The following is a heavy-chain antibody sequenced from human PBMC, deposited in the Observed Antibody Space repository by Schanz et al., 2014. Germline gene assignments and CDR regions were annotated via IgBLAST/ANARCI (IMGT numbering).Heavy chain of an antibody. CDR1: GGSISSHF. D-gene: IGHD2-8*02. Sequence: QVQLQESGPGLVKPSETLSLTCTVSGGSISSHFWSWIRQPPGKGLEWIGYMYHSGSSNYNPSLKRRVTISVDTSKNQVSLKMTSLTAADTAVYFCARVGGGILTSWYSLDSWGQGTLVTVSS. CDR2: MYHSGSS. CDR3: ARVGGGILTSWYSLDS. V-gene: IGHV4-59*11. J-gene: IGHJ4*02.